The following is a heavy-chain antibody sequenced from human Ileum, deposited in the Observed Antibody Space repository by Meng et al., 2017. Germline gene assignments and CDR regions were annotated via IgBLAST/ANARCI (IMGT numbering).Heavy chain of an antibody. CDR2: MNTDKGNT. Sequence: QVQLWQSGAEVKKPGASVKVSCKASGYTFTTYGISWVRQAPGQGLEWMGWMNTDKGNTNYAQKFQGRVTMTRDTSTSTDYMELRSLRSDDTAVYYCAREGAYNGGDYWGQGTLVTVSS. CDR1: GYTFTTYG. CDR3: AREGAYNGGDY. D-gene: IGHD1-1*01. V-gene: IGHV1-18*01. J-gene: IGHJ4*02.